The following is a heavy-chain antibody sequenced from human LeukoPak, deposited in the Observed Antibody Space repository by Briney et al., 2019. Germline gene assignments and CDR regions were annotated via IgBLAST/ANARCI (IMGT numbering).Heavy chain of an antibody. Sequence: SETLSLTCTVSGGSIKNSYWSWIRQPPGKGLEWIGYIYSTGGTNSSPSLKSRVTISVDTSKDQFSLNMTSVTAADTAVYYCTRAARYCNGGSCYPSTFDYWGQGTLVTVSS. D-gene: IGHD2-15*01. V-gene: IGHV4-59*01. CDR1: GGSIKNSY. CDR2: IYSTGGT. CDR3: TRAARYCNGGSCYPSTFDY. J-gene: IGHJ4*02.